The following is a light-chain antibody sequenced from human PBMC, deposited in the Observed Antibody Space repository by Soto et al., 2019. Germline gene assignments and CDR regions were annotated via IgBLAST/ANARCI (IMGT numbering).Light chain of an antibody. J-gene: IGKJ2*01. CDR2: GAS. V-gene: IGKV1-39*01. CDR3: QQRYRSPYT. CDR1: QIINIY. Sequence: IQLTQSPSSLSASVGDRVTVTCRASQIINIYLNWYQQTPGKAPTLLIYGASTLQSGVPSRFTGGRSRTDFTLTISSLQTEYFATYYCQQRYRSPYTFGQGNKLEI.